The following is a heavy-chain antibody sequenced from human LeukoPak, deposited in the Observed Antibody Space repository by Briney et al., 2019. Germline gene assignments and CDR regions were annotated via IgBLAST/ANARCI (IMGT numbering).Heavy chain of an antibody. V-gene: IGHV3-33*01. CDR3: ARLGLGWSLDY. CDR2: IWYDGSEK. Sequence: GRSLRLSCAASGFTFTNYGIDWVRQAQGKGLEWVAVIWYDGSEKYYADSVKGRFTISRDQSKNTVYLQMNSLRVEDTAVYYCARLGLGWSLDYWGQGILVTVS. CDR1: GFTFTNYG. J-gene: IGHJ4*02. D-gene: IGHD6-19*01.